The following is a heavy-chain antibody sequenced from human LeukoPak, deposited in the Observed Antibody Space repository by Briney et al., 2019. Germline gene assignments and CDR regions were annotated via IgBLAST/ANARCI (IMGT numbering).Heavy chain of an antibody. CDR2: INPNSGGT. J-gene: IGHJ6*03. V-gene: IGHV1-2*02. D-gene: IGHD2-2*01. CDR3: ARGDIVVVPAAIPDHYYMDV. CDR1: GYTFTGYY. Sequence: ASVKVSCKASGYTFTGYYMHWVRQAPGQGLEWMGWINPNSGGTNYAQKFQGRVTMTRDTSISTAYMELSGLRSDDTAVYYCARGDIVVVPAAIPDHYYMDVWGKGTTVTVSS.